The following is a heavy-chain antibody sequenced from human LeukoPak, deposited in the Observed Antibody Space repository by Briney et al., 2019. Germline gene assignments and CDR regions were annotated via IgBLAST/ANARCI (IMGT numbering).Heavy chain of an antibody. CDR2: IKPDGTTK. V-gene: IGHV3-7*03. D-gene: IGHD6-13*01. CDR3: ARSIPYGTTWYGRSDY. J-gene: IGHJ4*02. CDR1: GFPFSSYS. Sequence: GGSLRLSCAASGFPFSSYSMTWVRQAPGKGLERVANIKPDGTTKFYVDSVKGRFTISRDNALNSLYQQMNSLRAEDTAIYYCARSIPYGTTWYGRSDYWGQGTLVTVSS.